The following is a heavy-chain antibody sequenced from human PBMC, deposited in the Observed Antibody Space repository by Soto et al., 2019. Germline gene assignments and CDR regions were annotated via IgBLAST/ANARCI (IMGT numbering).Heavy chain of an antibody. J-gene: IGHJ4*02. CDR2: ISWDGGST. CDR1: GFTFEDYT. Sequence: EVQLVESGGVVVQPGGSLRLSCAASGFTFEDYTMHWVRQAPGKGLEWVSLISWDGGSTYYADSVKGRFTISRDNSKNSLYLQMNSLRTEDTALYYCAKDRMIVGAFDYWGQGTLVTISS. V-gene: IGHV3-43*01. CDR3: AKDRMIVGAFDY. D-gene: IGHD1-26*01.